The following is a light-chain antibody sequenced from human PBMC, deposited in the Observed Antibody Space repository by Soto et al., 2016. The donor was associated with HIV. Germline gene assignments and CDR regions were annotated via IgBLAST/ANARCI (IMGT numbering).Light chain of an antibody. CDR3: NSRYTSDSHHYV. V-gene: IGLV3-19*01. CDR2: GKN. Sequence: SSELIQDPVVPVALGQTVKITCQGDSVTSYYVSWYQQKPGQAPRLVIYGKNNRPSGIPDRFSGSSSGNTASLTITGAQAEDEADYYCNSRYTSDSHHYVFGTGTKVTVL. J-gene: IGLJ1*01. CDR1: SVTSYY.